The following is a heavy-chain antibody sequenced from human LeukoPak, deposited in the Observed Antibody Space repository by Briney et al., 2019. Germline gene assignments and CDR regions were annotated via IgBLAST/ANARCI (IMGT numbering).Heavy chain of an antibody. J-gene: IGHJ6*02. V-gene: IGHV3-23*01. CDR2: ISGSGGST. Sequence: GGSLRLSCAASGFTFSSYEMNWVRQAPGKGLEWVSAISGSGGSTYYADSVKGRFTISRDNSKNTLYLQMNSLRAEDTAVYYCAKRSYGSDYYGMDVWGQGTTVTVSS. CDR1: GFTFSSYE. D-gene: IGHD5-18*01. CDR3: AKRSYGSDYYGMDV.